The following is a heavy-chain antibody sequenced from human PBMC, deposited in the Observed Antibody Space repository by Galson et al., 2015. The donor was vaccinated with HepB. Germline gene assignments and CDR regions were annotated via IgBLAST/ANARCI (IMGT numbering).Heavy chain of an antibody. Sequence: SLRLSCAASGFTVSSNYMSWVRQAPGKGLEWVSVIYSDGSTYYADSVKGRFTISRDNSKNTLYLQMNSLRPEDTAVYYCAREGYCSSTSCNSYYYYGLDVWGQGTTVTVSS. D-gene: IGHD2-2*01. V-gene: IGHV3-53*01. CDR2: IYSDGST. CDR1: GFTVSSNY. CDR3: AREGYCSSTSCNSYYYYGLDV. J-gene: IGHJ6*02.